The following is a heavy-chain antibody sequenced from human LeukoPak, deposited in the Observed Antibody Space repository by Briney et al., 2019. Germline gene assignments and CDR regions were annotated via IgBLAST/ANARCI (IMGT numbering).Heavy chain of an antibody. J-gene: IGHJ5*01. CDR1: GFTFTDSD. D-gene: IGHD2-21*01. CDR2: ITGSGRTT. CDR3: ANSLGYSPS. Sequence: GGSLRLSCAASGFTFTDSDMIWVRQTPGKGLEWVSGITGSGRTTFYADSVKGRFAISRDNSKNTVSLQMNSLRGEDTAIYYCANSLGYSPSWGQGTLVTVSS. V-gene: IGHV3-23*01.